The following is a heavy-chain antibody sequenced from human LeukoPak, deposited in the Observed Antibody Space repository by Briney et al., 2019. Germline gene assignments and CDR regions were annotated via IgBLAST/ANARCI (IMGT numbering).Heavy chain of an antibody. CDR1: GFIFNSYA. V-gene: IGHV3-66*01. J-gene: IGHJ4*02. CDR2: IYSGGST. Sequence: GGSLRLSCAASGFIFNSYAMHWVRQAPGKGLEWVAVIYSGGSTNYADSVKGRFTISRDNSKNTLYLLMNSLRAEDTAVYYCAIRKSGNAIDYWGQGTLVTVSS. CDR3: AIRKSGNAIDY. D-gene: IGHD5-12*01.